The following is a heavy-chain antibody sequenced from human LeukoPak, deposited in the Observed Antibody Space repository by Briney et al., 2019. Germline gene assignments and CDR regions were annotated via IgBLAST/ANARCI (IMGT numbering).Heavy chain of an antibody. V-gene: IGHV4-4*02. CDR1: GGSISSSNW. J-gene: IGHJ4*02. Sequence: PSETLSLTCAVSGGSISSSNWWSWVRQPPGKGLEWIGEIYHSGSTNYNPSLKSRVTISVDKSKNQFSLKLSSVTAADTAVYYCARSENYYDSSGIRMYYFDYWGQGTLVTVSS. D-gene: IGHD3-22*01. CDR2: IYHSGST. CDR3: ARSENYYDSSGIRMYYFDY.